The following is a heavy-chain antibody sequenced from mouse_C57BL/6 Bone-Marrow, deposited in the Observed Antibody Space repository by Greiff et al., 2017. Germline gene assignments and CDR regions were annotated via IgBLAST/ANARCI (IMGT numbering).Heavy chain of an antibody. J-gene: IGHJ3*01. Sequence: EVKLVESGGGLVKPGGSLKLSCAASGFTFRSYAMSWVRQTPEKRLEWVATISDGGSYTYYPDNVKGRFTISRDNAKNNLYLQMSHLKSEDTAMYDCARSDYGSSYWFAYWGQGTLVTVSA. CDR1: GFTFRSYA. V-gene: IGHV5-4*03. D-gene: IGHD1-1*01. CDR2: ISDGGSYT. CDR3: ARSDYGSSYWFAY.